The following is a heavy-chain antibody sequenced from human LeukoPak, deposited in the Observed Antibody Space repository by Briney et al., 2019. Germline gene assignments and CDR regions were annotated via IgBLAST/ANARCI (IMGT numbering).Heavy chain of an antibody. Sequence: SVKVSCKASGGTFSSYAISWVRQAPGQGLEWMGRIIPILGIANYAQKFQGRVTITADKSTSTAYMELSSLRSEDTAVYYCARDYTAMVTGYYYGMDVWGQGTTVTVSS. J-gene: IGHJ6*02. V-gene: IGHV1-69*04. CDR2: IIPILGIA. CDR1: GGTFSSYA. D-gene: IGHD5-18*01. CDR3: ARDYTAMVTGYYYGMDV.